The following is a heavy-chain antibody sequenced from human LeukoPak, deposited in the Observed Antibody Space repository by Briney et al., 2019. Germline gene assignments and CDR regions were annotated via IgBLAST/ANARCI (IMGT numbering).Heavy chain of an antibody. CDR3: ARDRVGSEVDY. Sequence: GGSLRLSCSASGFTFSNFAMSWVRQAPGKGLEWVSAVSSDGINTYYTDSLKGRFTISRDNSKNTVFLQMHSLTAADTAVYYCARDRVGSEVDYWGQGTLVTVSS. CDR2: VSSDGINT. D-gene: IGHD6-19*01. V-gene: IGHV3-23*01. J-gene: IGHJ4*02. CDR1: GFTFSNFA.